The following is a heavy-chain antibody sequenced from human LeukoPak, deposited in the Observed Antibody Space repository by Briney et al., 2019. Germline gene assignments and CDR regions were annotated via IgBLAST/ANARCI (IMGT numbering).Heavy chain of an antibody. V-gene: IGHV3-23*01. CDR1: GFTLSSYA. CDR3: AKSLRLGELSSFDY. CDR2: ISDTGNT. D-gene: IGHD3-16*02. Sequence: PGGSLRLSCAASGFTLSSYAMSWVRQAPGKGLEWVSAISDTGNTYHADSVKGRFTISRDSSKNTLFLQMNSLRAEDTALYYCAKSLRLGELSSFDYWGQGTLVTVSS. J-gene: IGHJ4*02.